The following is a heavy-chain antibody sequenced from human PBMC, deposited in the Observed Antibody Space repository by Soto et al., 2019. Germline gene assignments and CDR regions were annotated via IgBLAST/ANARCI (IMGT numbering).Heavy chain of an antibody. CDR1: GGSFSGYY. D-gene: IGHD6-19*01. Sequence: SETLSLTCAVYGGSFSGYYRSWIRQPPGKGLEWIGEINHSGSTNYNPSLKSRVTISVDTSKNQFSLKLSSVTAADTAVYYCVRTGYNRQWLISLYFQHWGQGTLVTASS. CDR2: INHSGST. CDR3: VRTGYNRQWLISLYFQH. J-gene: IGHJ1*01. V-gene: IGHV4-34*01.